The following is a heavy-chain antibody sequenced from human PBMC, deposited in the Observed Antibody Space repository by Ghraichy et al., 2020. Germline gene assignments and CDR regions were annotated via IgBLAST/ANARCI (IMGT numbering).Heavy chain of an antibody. CDR3: ARADYYDSSGYYLLGY. Sequence: GGSLRLSRAASGFTFSSYSMNWVRQAPGKGLEWVSSISSSSSCIYYADSVKGRFTISRDNAKNSLYLQMNSLRAEDTAVYYCARADYYDSSGYYLLGYWGQGTLVTVSS. CDR1: GFTFSSYS. J-gene: IGHJ4*02. CDR2: ISSSSSCI. V-gene: IGHV3-21*01. D-gene: IGHD3-22*01.